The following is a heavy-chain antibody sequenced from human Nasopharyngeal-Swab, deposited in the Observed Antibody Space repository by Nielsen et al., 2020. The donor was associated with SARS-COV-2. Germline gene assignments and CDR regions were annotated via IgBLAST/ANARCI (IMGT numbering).Heavy chain of an antibody. CDR3: AKDRGGRSIDS. Sequence: GESLKISCSASGFNFTSYAIHCVRQPPGKGLEWVAVVSYDGTNTFYADSVKGRFAISRDNSKSTVSLQMNSLRSEDTAVYYCAKDRGGRSIDSWGQGTLVTVSS. CDR1: GFNFTSYA. D-gene: IGHD3-16*01. J-gene: IGHJ4*02. CDR2: VSYDGTNT. V-gene: IGHV3-30-3*02.